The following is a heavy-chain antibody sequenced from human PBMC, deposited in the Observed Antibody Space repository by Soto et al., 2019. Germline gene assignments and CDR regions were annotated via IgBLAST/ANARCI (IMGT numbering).Heavy chain of an antibody. D-gene: IGHD3-10*01. CDR3: AQTIGGPDGSGISGAFDI. CDR2: IYYSGST. Sequence: QLQLQESGPGLVKPSETLSLTCTVSGGSISSSSYYWGWIRQPPGKGLEWIGSIYYSGSTYYNPSLKSRVTISVDTSKNQFSLKLSSVTAADTAVYYCAQTIGGPDGSGISGAFDIWGQGTMVTVSS. CDR1: GGSISSSSYY. J-gene: IGHJ3*02. V-gene: IGHV4-39*01.